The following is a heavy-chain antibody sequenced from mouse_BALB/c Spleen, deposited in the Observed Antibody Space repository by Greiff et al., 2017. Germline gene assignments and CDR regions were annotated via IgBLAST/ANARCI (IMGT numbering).Heavy chain of an antibody. D-gene: IGHD2-10*02. V-gene: IGHV7-3*02. CDR2: IRNKANGYTT. J-gene: IGHJ4*01. CDR1: GFTFTDYY. CDR3: ARGGYGNRYYAMDY. Sequence: EVMLVESGGGLVQPGGSLRLSCATSGFTFTDYYMSWVRQPPGKALEWLGFIRNKANGYTTEYSASVKGRFTISRDNSQSILYLQMNTLRAEDSATYYCARGGYGNRYYAMDYWGQGTSVTVSS.